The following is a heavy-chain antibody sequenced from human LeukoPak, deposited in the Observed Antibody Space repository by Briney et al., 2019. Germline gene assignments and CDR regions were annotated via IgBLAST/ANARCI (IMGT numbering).Heavy chain of an antibody. D-gene: IGHD3-10*01. CDR1: GYTFTAYY. J-gene: IGHJ1*01. CDR2: IKPDSGAT. Sequence: GASVKVSCRASGYTFTAYYMHWVRQAPGHGLEWMGWIKPDSGATNYAQNFQGRVTMTRDTSISTGYLELSRLRSDDTAVYYCARDLDNYSGSGSYYNGDPLFQHWGQGTLVTVSS. CDR3: ARDLDNYSGSGSYYNGDPLFQH. V-gene: IGHV1-2*02.